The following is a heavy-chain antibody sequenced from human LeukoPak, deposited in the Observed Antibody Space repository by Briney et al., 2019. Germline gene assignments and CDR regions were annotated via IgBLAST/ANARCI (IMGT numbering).Heavy chain of an antibody. V-gene: IGHV3-23*01. D-gene: IGHD1-7*01. CDR3: ARKAQYNGHYPLDY. CDR1: GFTFTSYS. J-gene: IGHJ4*02. CDR2: TSDRGDYT. Sequence: GGSLRLSCAASGFTFTSYSMSWVRQAPGKGLEWVSGTSDRGDYTYYADSVKGRFTISRDSSKNTLFLQMNSLRAEDTALYFCARKAQYNGHYPLDYWGQGTLVTVFS.